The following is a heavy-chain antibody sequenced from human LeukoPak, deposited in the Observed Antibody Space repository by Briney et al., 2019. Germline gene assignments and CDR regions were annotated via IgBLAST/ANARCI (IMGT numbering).Heavy chain of an antibody. V-gene: IGHV5-51*01. Sequence: GESLKISCKGSGYSFTSYWIGWVRQMPGKGLEWMGIIYPGDSDTRYSPSFQGQVTISADKSISTAYLQWSSLKASDTAMYYCARRCLRYDSSGYYPELYYFDYWGQGTLVTVSS. CDR3: ARRCLRYDSSGYYPELYYFDY. CDR1: GYSFTSYW. J-gene: IGHJ4*02. D-gene: IGHD3-22*01. CDR2: IYPGDSDT.